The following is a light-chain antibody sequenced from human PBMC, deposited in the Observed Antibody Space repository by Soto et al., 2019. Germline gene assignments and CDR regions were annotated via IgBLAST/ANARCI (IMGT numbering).Light chain of an antibody. CDR1: SSTIGAGYD. V-gene: IGLV1-40*01. Sequence: QSVLTQPPSVSGAPGQRVTISCTGGSSTIGAGYDVHWYQQLPGTAPKLLIYGNSNRPSGVPDRFSGSKSGTSASLAITGLQAEDEADYYCQSYDSSLSGSEVFGTGTKVTVL. J-gene: IGLJ1*01. CDR3: QSYDSSLSGSEV. CDR2: GNS.